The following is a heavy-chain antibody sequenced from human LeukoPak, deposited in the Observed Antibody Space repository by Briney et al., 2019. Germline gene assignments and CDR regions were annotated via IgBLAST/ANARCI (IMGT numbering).Heavy chain of an antibody. Sequence: GGSLRLSCTASGFPFIEYSMNWVRQVPGKGLEWIAYVGIDSGNTKYADSVRGRFTISADKTKNSLYLQMNSLRVEDTAVYYCARDHNYAFDNWGQGTLVSVAS. D-gene: IGHD1-1*01. J-gene: IGHJ4*01. V-gene: IGHV3-48*01. CDR2: VGIDSGNT. CDR1: GFPFIEYS. CDR3: ARDHNYAFDN.